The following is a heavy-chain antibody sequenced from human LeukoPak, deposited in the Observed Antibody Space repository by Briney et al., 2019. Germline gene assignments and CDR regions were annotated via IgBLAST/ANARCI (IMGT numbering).Heavy chain of an antibody. D-gene: IGHD2-2*01. Sequence: SETLSLTCTVSGGSISSYYWSWVRQPPGKGLEWIGYTHYSGSTKYNPSLKSRVTISVETSKNQFSLKLSSVTAADTAVYYCAREHQSMDVWGQGTTVTVSS. CDR2: THYSGST. CDR3: AREHQSMDV. J-gene: IGHJ6*02. CDR1: GGSISSYY. V-gene: IGHV4-59*01.